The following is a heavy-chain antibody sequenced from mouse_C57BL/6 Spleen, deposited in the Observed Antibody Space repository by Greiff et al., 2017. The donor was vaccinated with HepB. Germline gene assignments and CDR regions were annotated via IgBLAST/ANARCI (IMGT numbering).Heavy chain of an antibody. D-gene: IGHD2-4*01. J-gene: IGHJ3*01. CDR3: ARGEDYDYDEVFAY. V-gene: IGHV1-82*01. Sequence: QVQLQQSGPELVKPGASVKISCKASGYAFSSSWMNWVKQRPGKGLEWIGRIYPGDGDTNYNGKFKGKATLTADKSSSTAYMQLSSLTSEDSAVYFCARGEDYDYDEVFAYWGQGTLVTVSA. CDR2: IYPGDGDT. CDR1: GYAFSSSW.